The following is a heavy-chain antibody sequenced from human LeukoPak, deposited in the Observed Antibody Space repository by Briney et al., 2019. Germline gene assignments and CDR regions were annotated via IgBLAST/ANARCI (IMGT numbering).Heavy chain of an antibody. CDR3: ARHLGKYYDILTGYYIGFGWFDP. CDR2: IYYSGST. V-gene: IGHV4-59*08. D-gene: IGHD3-9*01. J-gene: IGHJ5*02. Sequence: SETLSLTCTVSGGSISSYYWSWIRQPPGKGLEWIGYIYYSGSTNYNPSLKSRVTISVDTSKNQFSLKLSSVTAADTAVYYCARHLGKYYDILTGYYIGFGWFDPWGQGTLVTVSS. CDR1: GGSISSYY.